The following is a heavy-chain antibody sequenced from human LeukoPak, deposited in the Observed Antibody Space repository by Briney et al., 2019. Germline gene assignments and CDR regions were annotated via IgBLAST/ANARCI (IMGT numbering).Heavy chain of an antibody. D-gene: IGHD3-10*01. CDR2: TNHSGST. CDR3: ARVYGSGSYYNGYYYYYMDV. Sequence: SETLSLTCAVYGGSFSGYYWSWIRQPPGKGLEWIGETNHSGSTNYNPSLKSRVTISVDTSKNQFSLKLSSVTAADTAVYYCARVYGSGSYYNGYYYYYMDVWGKGTTVTISS. CDR1: GGSFSGYY. J-gene: IGHJ6*03. V-gene: IGHV4-34*01.